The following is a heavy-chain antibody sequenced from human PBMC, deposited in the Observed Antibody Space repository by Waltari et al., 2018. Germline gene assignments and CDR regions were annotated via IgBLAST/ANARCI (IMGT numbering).Heavy chain of an antibody. CDR3: AKDGSRSSYYFDY. V-gene: IGHV3-30*18. Sequence: QVPLVESGGGVVTPGRSLRISCDASEFTFSSHGMHWVRQAPGQGLECVAVISYDGSNKYYADSVKGRFTISRDNSKNTLSLEMNSVKTEDMAVYYCAKDGSRSSYYFDYWGQGTLVTVSS. D-gene: IGHD6-6*01. CDR1: EFTFSSHG. CDR2: ISYDGSNK. J-gene: IGHJ4*02.